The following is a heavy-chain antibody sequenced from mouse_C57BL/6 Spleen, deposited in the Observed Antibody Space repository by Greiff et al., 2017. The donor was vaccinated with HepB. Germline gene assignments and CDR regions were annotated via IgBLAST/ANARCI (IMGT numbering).Heavy chain of an antibody. D-gene: IGHD2-4*01. J-gene: IGHJ1*03. V-gene: IGHV1-61*01. CDR1: GYTFTSYW. Sequence: VQLQQPGAELVRPGSSVKLSCKASGYTFTSYWMDWVKQRPGQGLEWIGNIYPSDSETHYNQKFKDKATLTVDKSSSTAYMQLSSLTSEDSAVYYCATYYDYRYWYFDVWGTGTTVTVSS. CDR2: IYPSDSET. CDR3: ATYYDYRYWYFDV.